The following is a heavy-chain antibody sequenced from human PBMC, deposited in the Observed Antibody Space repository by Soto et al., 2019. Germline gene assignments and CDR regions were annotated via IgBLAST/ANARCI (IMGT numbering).Heavy chain of an antibody. CDR1: GFTFSSYW. J-gene: IGHJ6*02. D-gene: IGHD6-13*01. CDR3: TGAAAGTLYHYYYGMDV. Sequence: PGGSLRLSCAASGFTFSSYWMSWVRQAPGEGLEWVANIKQDGSEKYYVDSVKGRFTISRDDAKNSLYLQMNSLRAEDTAVYYCTGAAAGTLYHYYYGMDVWGQGTTVTVSS. CDR2: IKQDGSEK. V-gene: IGHV3-7*04.